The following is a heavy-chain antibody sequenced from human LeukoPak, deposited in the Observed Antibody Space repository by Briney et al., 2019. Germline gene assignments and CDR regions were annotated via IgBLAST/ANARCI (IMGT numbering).Heavy chain of an antibody. Sequence: GGSLRLSCAASGFTFSRYSMNWVRQAPGKGLEWVSVIYSGGSTYYADSVKGRFTISRDNSKNTLYLQMNSLRAEDTAVYYCARDKVYYYDSSGYSYYWYFDLWGRGTLVTVSS. D-gene: IGHD3-22*01. J-gene: IGHJ2*01. CDR2: IYSGGST. CDR3: ARDKVYYYDSSGYSYYWYFDL. V-gene: IGHV3-66*01. CDR1: GFTFSRYS.